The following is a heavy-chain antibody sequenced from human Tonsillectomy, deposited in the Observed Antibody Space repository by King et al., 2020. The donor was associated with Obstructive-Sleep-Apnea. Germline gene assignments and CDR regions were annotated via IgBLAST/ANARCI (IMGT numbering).Heavy chain of an antibody. CDR3: ARLDSGSFRDAFDI. Sequence: VQLQESGPGLVKPSETLSLTCTVSGGSISSYYWSWILQPPGKGLEWIGYIYYSGSTNYNSSLKSRVTISVDTSKNQFSLKLSSVTAADTAVYYCARLDSGSFRDAFDIWGQGTMVTVSS. D-gene: IGHD1-26*01. J-gene: IGHJ3*02. V-gene: IGHV4-59*08. CDR1: GGSISSYY. CDR2: IYYSGST.